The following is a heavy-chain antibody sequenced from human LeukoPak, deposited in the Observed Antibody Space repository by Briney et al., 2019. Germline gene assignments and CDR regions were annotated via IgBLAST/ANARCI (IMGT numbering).Heavy chain of an antibody. CDR3: ARSLVVTTLSG. V-gene: IGHV1-46*01. Sequence: ASVRVSCKASGYTFTSYYMHWVRQAPGQGLEWMGIINPSGGSTSYAQKFQGRVTMTRDMSTSTVYMELSSPRSEDTAVYYCARSLVVTTLSGWGQGTLVTVSS. CDR2: INPSGGST. D-gene: IGHD4-17*01. J-gene: IGHJ4*02. CDR1: GYTFTSYY.